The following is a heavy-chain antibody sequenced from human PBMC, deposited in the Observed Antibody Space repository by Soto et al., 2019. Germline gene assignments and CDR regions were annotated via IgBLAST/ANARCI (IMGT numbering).Heavy chain of an antibody. CDR2: IYPGDSDT. V-gene: IGHV5-51*01. D-gene: IGHD1-26*01. CDR1: GYSFSNYW. J-gene: IGHJ4*02. CDR3: ARHPHPLKWWTGSYSLRFDY. Sequence: EVQLVQSGAEVKKPGESLKISCKGSGYSFSNYWIAWVRQLPGKGLEWMGIIYPGDSDTRYSPSFQGQVTISADKSISTAYLQWSSLKASDTAIYYCARHPHPLKWWTGSYSLRFDYWGQGTLVTVS.